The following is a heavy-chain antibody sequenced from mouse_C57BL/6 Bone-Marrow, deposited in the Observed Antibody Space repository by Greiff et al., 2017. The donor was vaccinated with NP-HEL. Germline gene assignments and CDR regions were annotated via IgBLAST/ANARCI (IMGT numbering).Heavy chain of an antibody. CDR1: GYTFTSYW. D-gene: IGHD2-5*01. V-gene: IGHV1-52*01. Sequence: QVQLQQPGAELVRPGSSVKLSCKASGYTFTSYWMHWVKQRPIQGLEWIGNIDPSDSETHYNQKFKDKATLTVDKSSSTAYMQLSSLTSEDTAGYCCARRRLSHSKGAMDYWGQGTSVTVSS. J-gene: IGHJ4*01. CDR3: ARRRLSHSKGAMDY. CDR2: IDPSDSET.